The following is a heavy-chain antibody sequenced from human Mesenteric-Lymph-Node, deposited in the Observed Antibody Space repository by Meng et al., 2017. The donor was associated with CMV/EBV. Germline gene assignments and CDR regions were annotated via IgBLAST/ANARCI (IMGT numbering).Heavy chain of an antibody. CDR2: IYYSGGT. CDR1: GGSFSSGSYY. J-gene: IGHJ4*02. CDR3: ARVSVGASYYFDY. Sequence: SETLSLTCTVSGGSFSSGSYYWSWIRQPPGKGLEWIGYIYYSGGTNYNPSLKSRVTISVDTSKNQFSLKLSSVTAADTAVYYCARVSVGASYYFDYWGQGTLVTVSS. D-gene: IGHD1-26*01. V-gene: IGHV4-61*01.